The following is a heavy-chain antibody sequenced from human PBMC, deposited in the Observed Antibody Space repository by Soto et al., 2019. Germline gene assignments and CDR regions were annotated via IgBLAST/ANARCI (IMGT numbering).Heavy chain of an antibody. CDR2: ISHLEST. J-gene: IGHJ4*02. D-gene: IGHD5-12*01. CDR3: ARGGGYDSFDY. CDR1: GASISYGDFS. Sequence: QLQLQESGSGLVKTSETLSLTCTVSGASISYGDFSWSWIRQSPGKGLEWIGYISHLESTYFHPSFKSRLTMSIDRTRNQFSLKLSSVTAADMAVYYCARGGGYDSFDYWGQGVLVTVSS. V-gene: IGHV4-30-2*06.